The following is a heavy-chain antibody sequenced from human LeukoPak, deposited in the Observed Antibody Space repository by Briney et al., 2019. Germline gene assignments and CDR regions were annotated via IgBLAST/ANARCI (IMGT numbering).Heavy chain of an antibody. J-gene: IGHJ5*02. V-gene: IGHV4-39*07. Sequence: SETLSLTCTVSGGSISSSSYYWGWIRQPPGKGLEWIGCIYYSGSTYYNPSLKSRVTISVDTSKNQFSLKLSSVTAADTAVYYCARDSVPRRFDRDGYNHIWFDPWGQGTLVTVSS. CDR1: GGSISSSSYY. D-gene: IGHD5-24*01. CDR3: ARDSVPRRFDRDGYNHIWFDP. CDR2: IYYSGST.